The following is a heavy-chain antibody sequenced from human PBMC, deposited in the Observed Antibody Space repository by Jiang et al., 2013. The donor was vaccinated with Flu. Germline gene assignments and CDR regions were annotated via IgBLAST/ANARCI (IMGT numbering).Heavy chain of an antibody. V-gene: IGHV1-2*04. CDR3: ARSLDLMLSSTSNDNWFDP. CDR1: GYTFTGYY. Sequence: GAEVKKPGASVKVSCKASGYTFTGYYMHWVRQAPGQGLEWMGWINPNSGGTNYAQKFQGWVTMTRDTSISTAYMELSRLRSDDTAVYYCARSLDLMLSSTSNDNWFDPWGQGTLVTVSS. CDR2: INPNSGGT. J-gene: IGHJ5*02. D-gene: IGHD2-2*01.